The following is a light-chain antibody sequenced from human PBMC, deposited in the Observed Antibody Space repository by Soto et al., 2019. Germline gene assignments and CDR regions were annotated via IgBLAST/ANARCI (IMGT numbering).Light chain of an antibody. CDR2: DVS. CDR1: SSDVGGYNY. J-gene: IGLJ1*01. CDR3: SSYTSSSTLPYV. Sequence: LTQPASVSGSPGQSITISCTGTSSDVGGYNYVSWYQQHPGKAPKLMIYDVSNRPSGVSNRFSGSKSGNTASLTISGLQAEDEADYYCSSYTSSSTLPYVFGTGTKLTVL. V-gene: IGLV2-14*01.